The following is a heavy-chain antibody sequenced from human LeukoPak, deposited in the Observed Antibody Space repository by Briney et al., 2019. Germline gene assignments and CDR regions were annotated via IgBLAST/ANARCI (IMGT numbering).Heavy chain of an antibody. CDR3: ARASFNSYGIDGFDY. J-gene: IGHJ4*01. CDR1: GASISTYF. D-gene: IGHD5-18*01. Sequence: PSETLSLTCTVSGASISTYFWNWIRQPPGKGLEWIGYIYNSGTKYNPSLKSRVTISVDTSKNQFSLKLSSMTAADTAVYYCARASFNSYGIDGFDYWGHGTLVPVSS. V-gene: IGHV4-59*01. CDR2: IYNSGT.